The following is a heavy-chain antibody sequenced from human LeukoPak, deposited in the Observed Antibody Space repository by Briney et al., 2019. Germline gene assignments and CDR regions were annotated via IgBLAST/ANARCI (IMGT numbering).Heavy chain of an antibody. CDR3: ARGFRVETIVTTSSGGWFDP. D-gene: IGHD4-11*01. CDR1: GFTFSSYW. CDR2: INSDGSST. Sequence: GGSLRLSCAASGFTFSSYWMHWVRQAPGKGLVWVSRINSDGSSTSYADSVKGRFTISRDNAKNTLYLQMNSLRAEDTAVYYCARGFRVETIVTTSSGGWFDPWGQGTLVTVSS. J-gene: IGHJ5*02. V-gene: IGHV3-74*01.